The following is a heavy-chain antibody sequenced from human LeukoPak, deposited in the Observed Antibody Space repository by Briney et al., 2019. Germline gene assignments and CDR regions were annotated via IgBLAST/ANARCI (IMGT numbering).Heavy chain of an antibody. V-gene: IGHV1-2*02. CDR3: ARDRGYCSSTSCYYYYGMDV. J-gene: IGHJ6*02. D-gene: IGHD2-2*01. CDR1: GYTFTGYY. CDR2: INPNSGGT. Sequence: ASVKVSCKASGYTFTGYYMHWVRQAPGQGLEWTGWINPNSGGTNYAQKFQGRVTMTRDTSISTAYMELSRLRSDDTAVYYCARDRGYCSSTSCYYYYGMDVWGQGTTVTVSS.